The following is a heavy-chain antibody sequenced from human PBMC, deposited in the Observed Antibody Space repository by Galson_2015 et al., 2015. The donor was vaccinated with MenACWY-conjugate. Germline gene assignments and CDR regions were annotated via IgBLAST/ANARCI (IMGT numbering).Heavy chain of an antibody. Sequence: SVKVSCKASGYTFTFYDMSWVRQTTGQGLECLEWMNPNSGNTGYAQKFQGRVTMTRNTSITTAYMELSSLSSEDTAVYFCARVTGGRFDLWGQGTLVTVSS. CDR2: MNPNSGNT. D-gene: IGHD3-16*01. CDR1: GYTFTFYD. CDR3: ARVTGGRFDL. V-gene: IGHV1-8*01. J-gene: IGHJ4*02.